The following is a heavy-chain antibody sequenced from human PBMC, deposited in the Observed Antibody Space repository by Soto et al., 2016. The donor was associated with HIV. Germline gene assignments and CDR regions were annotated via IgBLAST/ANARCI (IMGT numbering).Heavy chain of an antibody. CDR1: DGSFSGYY. J-gene: IGHJ4*02. D-gene: IGHD1-1*01. V-gene: IGHV4-34*01. Sequence: QVQLQQWGAGLLKPSETLSLNCAVYDGSFSGYYWSWIRQPPEKGLEWIGEINHSGSTNYNPSLKSRVTISVDTSKNQFSLKLSSVTAADTAVYYCARERTGTPLGTRYYFDYWGQGILVTVSS. CDR3: ARERTGTPLGTRYYFDY. CDR2: INHSGST.